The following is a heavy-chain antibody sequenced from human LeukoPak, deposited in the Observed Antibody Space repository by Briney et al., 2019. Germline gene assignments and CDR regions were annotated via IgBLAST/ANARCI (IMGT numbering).Heavy chain of an antibody. CDR3: ARRVVAATDAFDI. J-gene: IGHJ3*02. CDR1: GYSFTSYR. V-gene: IGHV5-51*01. D-gene: IGHD2-15*01. Sequence: GESLKISCKGSGYSFTSYRIGWVRQMPGKGLEWMGIIYPGDSDTRYSPSFQGQVTISADKSISTAYLQWSSLKASDTAVYYCARRVVAATDAFDIWGQGTMVTVSS. CDR2: IYPGDSDT.